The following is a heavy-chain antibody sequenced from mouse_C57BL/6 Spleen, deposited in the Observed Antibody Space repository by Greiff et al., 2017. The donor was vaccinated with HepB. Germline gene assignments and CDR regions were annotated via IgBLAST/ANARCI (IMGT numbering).Heavy chain of an antibody. J-gene: IGHJ3*01. D-gene: IGHD2-4*01. CDR1: GFTFSDYG. CDR2: ISSGSSTI. CDR3: ARSDYDGGAWFAY. V-gene: IGHV5-17*01. Sequence: EVQLVESGGGLVKPGGSLKLSCAASGFTFSDYGMHWVRQAPEKGLEWVAYISSGSSTIYYADTVKGRFTISRDNAKNTLFLQMTSLRSEDTAMYYCARSDYDGGAWFAYWGQGTLVTVSA.